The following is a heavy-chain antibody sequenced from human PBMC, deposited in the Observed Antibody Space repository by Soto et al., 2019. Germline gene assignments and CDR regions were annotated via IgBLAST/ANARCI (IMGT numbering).Heavy chain of an antibody. J-gene: IGHJ4*02. D-gene: IGHD3-16*01. CDR1: GGSISSGGYY. Sequence: QVQLLESGAGLVKPSQTLSLTCTVSGGSISSGGYYWSWIRQHPGKGLEWIGYIHYSGSTYYNPSLKSRVTISVDTSKNQFSLKLSSVTAADTAVYYCARGPGIMAKIDYWGQGTLVTVSS. CDR2: IHYSGST. CDR3: ARGPGIMAKIDY. V-gene: IGHV4-31*03.